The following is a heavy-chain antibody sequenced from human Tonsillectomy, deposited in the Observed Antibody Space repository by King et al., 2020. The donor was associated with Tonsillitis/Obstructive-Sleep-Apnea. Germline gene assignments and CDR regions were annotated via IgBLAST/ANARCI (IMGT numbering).Heavy chain of an antibody. CDR3: ARVRTSSPVYNLDY. CDR1: GFTFSDHY. J-gene: IGHJ4*02. CDR2: TRNKAHSYTT. D-gene: IGHD1-14*01. Sequence: VQLVESGGGLVQPGGSLRLSCAASGFTFSDHYMDWVRRAPGKGRNGFARTRNKAHSYTTKYAASVKGRFTISRDDSENSLYLQMNSLKTEDTAVYYCARVRTSSPVYNLDYWGQGTLVTVSS. V-gene: IGHV3-72*01.